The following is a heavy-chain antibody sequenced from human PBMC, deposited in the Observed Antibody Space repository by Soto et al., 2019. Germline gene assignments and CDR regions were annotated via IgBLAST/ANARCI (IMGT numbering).Heavy chain of an antibody. Sequence: GGSLRLSCAASGFTFSSYGMHWVRQAPGKGLEWVAVIWYDGSNKYYADSVKGRFTISRDNSKNTLYLQMNSLRAEDTAVYYCASSTLTVTNYYYYYGMDVWAQGTTVNGSS. J-gene: IGHJ6*02. D-gene: IGHD4-4*01. V-gene: IGHV3-33*01. CDR2: IWYDGSNK. CDR1: GFTFSSYG. CDR3: ASSTLTVTNYYYYYGMDV.